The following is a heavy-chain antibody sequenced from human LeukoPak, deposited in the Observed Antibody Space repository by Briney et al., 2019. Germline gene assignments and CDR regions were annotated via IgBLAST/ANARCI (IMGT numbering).Heavy chain of an antibody. V-gene: IGHV4-34*01. CDR3: ARYTEDIVVVPAAISEGYFDY. D-gene: IGHD2-2*01. J-gene: IGHJ4*02. CDR1: GGSFSGYY. CDR2: INHSGSS. Sequence: SETLSLTCAVYGGSFSGYYWSWIRQPPGKGLEWIGEINHSGSSNYNPSLKSRVTTSVDTSKNQFSLKLSSVTAADTAVYYCARYTEDIVVVPAAISEGYFDYWGQGTLVTVSS.